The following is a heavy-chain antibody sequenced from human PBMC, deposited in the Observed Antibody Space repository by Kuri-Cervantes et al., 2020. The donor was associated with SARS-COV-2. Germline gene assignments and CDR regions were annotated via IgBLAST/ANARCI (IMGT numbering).Heavy chain of an antibody. J-gene: IGHJ3*02. D-gene: IGHD5-18*01. Sequence: ESLKISCAVYGGSFSGYYWSWIRQPPGKGLEWIGEINHSGSTNYNPSLKSRVTISVDTSKNQFSLKLSSVTAADTAVYYCARQLWFFGAFDIWGQGTMVTVSS. CDR1: GGSFSGYY. V-gene: IGHV4-34*01. CDR2: INHSGST. CDR3: ARQLWFFGAFDI.